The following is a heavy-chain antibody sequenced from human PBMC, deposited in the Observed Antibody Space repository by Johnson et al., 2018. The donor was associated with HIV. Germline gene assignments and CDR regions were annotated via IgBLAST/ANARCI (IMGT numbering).Heavy chain of an antibody. CDR1: GFTFSDYG. V-gene: IGHV3-30*02. D-gene: IGHD5-18*01. CDR2: IRYDGGYK. Sequence: QVQLVESGGGVVQPGGSLRLSCAASGFTFSDYGMHWVRQAPGKGLEWVAFIRYDGGYKYYADSVKGRFPISSDSSKNTLYLQINSLRPEDSAVYYCAKGEAQEGWIQIRLYAFDFWGQGTLVTVSS. CDR3: AKGEAQEGWIQIRLYAFDF. J-gene: IGHJ3*01.